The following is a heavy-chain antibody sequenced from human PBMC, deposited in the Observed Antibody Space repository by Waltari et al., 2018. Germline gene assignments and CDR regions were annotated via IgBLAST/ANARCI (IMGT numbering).Heavy chain of an antibody. D-gene: IGHD3-22*01. CDR1: GGTFSSYA. J-gene: IGHJ4*02. CDR2: IIPIFGTA. V-gene: IGHV1-69*05. Sequence: QVQLVQSGAEVKKPGSSVKVSCKASGGTFSSYAISWVRQAPGQGLEWMGGIIPIFGTANYAQKFQGRVTITTDESTSTAYMELSSLRSEDTAVYYCASPSYYYDSSGYYRLDYWGQGTLVTVSS. CDR3: ASPSYYYDSSGYYRLDY.